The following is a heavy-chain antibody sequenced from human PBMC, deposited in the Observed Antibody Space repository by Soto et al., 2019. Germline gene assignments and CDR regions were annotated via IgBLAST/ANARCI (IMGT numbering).Heavy chain of an antibody. J-gene: IGHJ5*02. CDR1: GGYCGGYY. D-gene: IGHD3-3*01. CDR3: ARGVTVFGLVSRFWFDP. Sequence: SETMCLTSAVDGGYCGGYYGSWIRQTPGKGLEWIGEINHSGSTNYNPSLKSRVTISVDTSKNQFSLKLSSVTAADRAVYFCARGVTVFGLVSRFWFDPWGQGTVVTVSS. V-gene: IGHV4-34*01. CDR2: INHSGST.